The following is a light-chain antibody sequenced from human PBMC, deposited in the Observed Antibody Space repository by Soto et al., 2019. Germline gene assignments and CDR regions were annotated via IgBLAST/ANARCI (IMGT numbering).Light chain of an antibody. J-gene: IGKJ1*01. V-gene: IGKV3-15*01. Sequence: EIVMTQSPATLSVSPGERATLSCRASQSVSNNLAWYQQKPGQAPRLLIYGASTRATGIPARFSGSGSGTEFTLTVSSLQSEDFAVYYCQQYNTWPRTFGQGTMVEIK. CDR1: QSVSNN. CDR3: QQYNTWPRT. CDR2: GAS.